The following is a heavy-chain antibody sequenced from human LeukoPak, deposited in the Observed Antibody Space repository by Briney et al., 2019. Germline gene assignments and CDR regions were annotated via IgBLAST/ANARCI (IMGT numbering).Heavy chain of an antibody. CDR1: GVTVRSSSDY. J-gene: IGHJ4*02. V-gene: IGHV4-39*01. Sequence: SETLSLTCTVSGVTVRSSSDYWGWIRQPPGKGLEWIGSVHSSGSTYYNLSLKGRVTISVDTSKNQFSLKLSSVTAADTALYYCARNRRDGYNPFDSWGQGTLVTVSS. CDR3: ARNRRDGYNPFDS. D-gene: IGHD5-24*01. CDR2: VHSSGST.